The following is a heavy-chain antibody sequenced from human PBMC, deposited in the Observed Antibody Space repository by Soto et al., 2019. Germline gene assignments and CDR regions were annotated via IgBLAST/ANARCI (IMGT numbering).Heavy chain of an antibody. CDR2: INPNSGGT. D-gene: IGHD6-19*01. CDR1: GYTFTGYY. J-gene: IGHJ1*01. CDR3: ARGSLWLVPPPYIQL. Sequence: ASVKVSCKASGYTFTGYYMHWVRQAPGQGLEWMGWINPNSGGTNYAQKFQGRVTITRDTSASTAYMELSSLRSEDTAVYYCARGSLWLVPPPYIQLRGQGTLVTVSS. V-gene: IGHV1-2*02.